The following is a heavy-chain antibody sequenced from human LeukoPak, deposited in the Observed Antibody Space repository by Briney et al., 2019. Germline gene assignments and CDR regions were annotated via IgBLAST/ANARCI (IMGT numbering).Heavy chain of an antibody. CDR3: AKAYSSGYWDYFDY. CDR1: GFTFRNYA. V-gene: IGHV3-23*01. D-gene: IGHD3-22*01. J-gene: IGHJ4*02. Sequence: GGSLILSCAASGFTFRNYAMSWVRQAPGKGLEWVSGISGSGGSTYYADSVKGRFPISRDNSKNTLYMEMNSLRAEDSAVYYCAKAYSSGYWDYFDYWGQGTLVTVSS. CDR2: ISGSGGST.